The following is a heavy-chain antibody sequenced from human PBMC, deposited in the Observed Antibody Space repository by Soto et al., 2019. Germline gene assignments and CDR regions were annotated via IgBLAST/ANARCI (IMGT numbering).Heavy chain of an antibody. D-gene: IGHD2-2*02. J-gene: IGHJ6*01. Sequence: PGESVQISCKGSVYSFTNYWIGWVRQMPGKGLEWMGIIYPGDSDTRYSPSFQGQVTISADKSISTAYLQWSSLKASGTAMSFCAREPEGYWRSPRFYNTGNVLGQGTSV. CDR1: VYSFTNYW. CDR2: IYPGDSDT. CDR3: AREPEGYWRSPRFYNTGNV. V-gene: IGHV5-51*01.